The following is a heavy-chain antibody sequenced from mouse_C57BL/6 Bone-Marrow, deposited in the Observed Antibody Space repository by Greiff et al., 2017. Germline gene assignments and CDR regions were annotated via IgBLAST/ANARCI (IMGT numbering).Heavy chain of an antibody. CDR2: ISNLASSI. V-gene: IGHV5-15*01. J-gene: IGHJ2*01. D-gene: IGHD1-1*01. Sequence: EVKLVESGGGLVQPGGSLKLSCAASGFTFSDYGMAWVRQAPRKGPEWVAFISNLASSIYYADTVTGRFTIPRENAKNTLYLEMSSLRSEDTAMYYCAREGGFYYGSSYFDYWGQGTTLTVSS. CDR3: AREGGFYYGSSYFDY. CDR1: GFTFSDYG.